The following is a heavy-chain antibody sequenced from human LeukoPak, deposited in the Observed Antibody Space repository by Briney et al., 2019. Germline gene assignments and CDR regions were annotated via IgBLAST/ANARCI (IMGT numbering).Heavy chain of an antibody. CDR2: ISPGDSDT. J-gene: IGHJ4*02. CDR3: ARGGSPFDY. V-gene: IGHV5-51*01. D-gene: IGHD3-16*01. Sequence: GESLKISCQGSGYSFTSYWIGWVRQMPGKVLEWMGIISPGDSDTRYSPSLQGQVIISAGKSISTAYLQWSSLKASGTAIYYCARGGSPFDYWGQGTLVTVSS. CDR1: GYSFTSYW.